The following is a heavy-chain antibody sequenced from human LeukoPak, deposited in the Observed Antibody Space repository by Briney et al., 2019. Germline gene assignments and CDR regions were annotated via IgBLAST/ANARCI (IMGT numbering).Heavy chain of an antibody. CDR3: ARDLLGGMDY. CDR1: GYSISSGYY. CDR2: IYHSGST. J-gene: IGHJ4*02. V-gene: IGHV4-38-2*02. Sequence: SETLSLTCTVPGYSISSGYYWGWIRQPPGKGLEWIGSIYHSGSTYYNPSLKSRVTISVDTSKNQFSLKLSSVTAADTAVYYCARDLLGGMDYWGQGTLVTVSS. D-gene: IGHD1-14*01.